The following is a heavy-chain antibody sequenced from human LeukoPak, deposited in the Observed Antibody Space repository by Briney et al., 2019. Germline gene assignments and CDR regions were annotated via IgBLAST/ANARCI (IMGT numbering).Heavy chain of an antibody. CDR1: GNTFTSYY. CDR2: INPSGDRT. V-gene: IGHV1-46*01. Sequence: ASVKVSCKASGNTFTSYYMHWVRQAPGQGLEWTGIINPSGDRTSYAQKFQGRVTMTRDTSTSTVYMELSSLRSEDTAVYYCARDYRDCSGGSCYSGPFDYWGQGTLVTVSS. J-gene: IGHJ4*02. CDR3: ARDYRDCSGGSCYSGPFDY. D-gene: IGHD2-15*01.